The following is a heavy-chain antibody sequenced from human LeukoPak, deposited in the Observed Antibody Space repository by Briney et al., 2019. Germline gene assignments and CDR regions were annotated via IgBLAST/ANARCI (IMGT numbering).Heavy chain of an antibody. V-gene: IGHV4-38-2*02. CDR1: GYSISSGYF. D-gene: IGHD3-22*01. J-gene: IGHJ4*02. CDR3: ARDGYYYDGSFEY. CDR2: IYHSGSS. Sequence: SETLSLTCAVSGYSISSGYFWAWIRQPPGKGLEWIGSIYHSGSSYSKSSPKSRVIISVDTSNNHFSLKLTSVTAADTATYYCARDGYYYDGSFEYWGQGIRVAVSS.